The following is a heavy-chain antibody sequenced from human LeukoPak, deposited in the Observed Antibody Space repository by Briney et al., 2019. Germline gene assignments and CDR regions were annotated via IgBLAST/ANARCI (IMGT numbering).Heavy chain of an antibody. CDR3: TTGLRAADTN. CDR2: IKSKTDGGTT. V-gene: IGHV3-15*01. CDR1: GFTFSNTW. D-gene: IGHD6-13*01. Sequence: PGGSLRLSRTASGFTFSNTWMSWVRQAPGKGLEWVGRIKSKTDGGTTDYAAPVKGRFTISRDDSKNTLYLQMNSLKTEDTAVYYCTTGLRAADTNWGLGTLVTVSS. J-gene: IGHJ4*02.